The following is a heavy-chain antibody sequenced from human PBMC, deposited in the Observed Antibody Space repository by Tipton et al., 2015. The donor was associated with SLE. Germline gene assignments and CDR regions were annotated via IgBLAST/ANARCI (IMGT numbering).Heavy chain of an antibody. D-gene: IGHD5-18*01. V-gene: IGHV4-59*08. CDR2: IFYTGTT. CDR1: GASINSFY. Sequence: TLSLTCTVSGASINSFYWGWIRQPPGKATEYIGYIFYTGTTSYNPSLKSRVTISREASKDQFSLKLTSLTAADTAVYYCARGPYGYYSGLDVWGQGTTVIV. J-gene: IGHJ6*02. CDR3: ARGPYGYYSGLDV.